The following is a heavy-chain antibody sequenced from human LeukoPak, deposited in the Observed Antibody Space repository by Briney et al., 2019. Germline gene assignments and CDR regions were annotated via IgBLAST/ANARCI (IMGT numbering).Heavy chain of an antibody. CDR3: AKDNYYDSSGYYSDY. J-gene: IGHJ4*02. D-gene: IGHD3-22*01. Sequence: GGSLRLSCAASGFTFSSYGMHWVRQAPGKGLEWVAFIRYDGSNKYYADSVKGRFTISRDNSKNTLYLQMNSLRAEDTAVYYCAKDNYYDSSGYYSDYWGQGTLVTVSS. V-gene: IGHV3-30*02. CDR1: GFTFSSYG. CDR2: IRYDGSNK.